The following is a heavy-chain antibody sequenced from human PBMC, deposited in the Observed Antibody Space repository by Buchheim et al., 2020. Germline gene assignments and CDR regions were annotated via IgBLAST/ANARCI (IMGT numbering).Heavy chain of an antibody. V-gene: IGHV3-21*06. D-gene: IGHD2-15*01. CDR3: APYCSGGICNSLDY. CDR1: GFTFSNFS. J-gene: IGHJ4*02. Sequence: EVQLVESGGGLVKSGGSLRLPCAASGFTFSNFSMNWVRQATGKGLEWVSSIISSSSYIFYADSVKGRLTISRDNAKNSLYLQMNSLIAEDTAVYYCAPYCSGGICNSLDYWGQGTL. CDR2: IISSSSYI.